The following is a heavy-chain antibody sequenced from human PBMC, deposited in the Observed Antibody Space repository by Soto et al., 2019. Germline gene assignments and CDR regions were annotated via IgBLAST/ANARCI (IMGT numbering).Heavy chain of an antibody. J-gene: IGHJ4*02. CDR2: INRDSTVI. CDR3: LNGDYY. Sequence: EEQLVESGGGLVQPGGSLRLSCAASGFSFSTHYMNWVRQTAGKGLEWVSSINRDSTVIKYADSVKGRFTISRDNARNSLSLQMNSLRAEDTAVYYRLNGDYYVGPGTLVTVSS. D-gene: IGHD3-16*01. CDR1: GFSFSTHY. V-gene: IGHV3-48*01.